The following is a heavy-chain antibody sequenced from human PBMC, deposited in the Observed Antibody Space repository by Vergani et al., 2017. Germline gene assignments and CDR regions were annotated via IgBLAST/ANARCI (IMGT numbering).Heavy chain of an antibody. Sequence: QLQLQESGPGLVKPSATLSLTCSVSGASIRSSNYYLGWIRQPPGKGLEWIASIYYSGSTYYNPSLKSRVTISVDTSKNQFSLELSSVTAADTAVYFCARHSTVEWLVKLGWIDPWGQGILVTVSS. D-gene: IGHD6-19*01. CDR3: ARHSTVEWLVKLGWIDP. CDR2: IYYSGST. J-gene: IGHJ5*02. V-gene: IGHV4-39*01. CDR1: GASIRSSNYY.